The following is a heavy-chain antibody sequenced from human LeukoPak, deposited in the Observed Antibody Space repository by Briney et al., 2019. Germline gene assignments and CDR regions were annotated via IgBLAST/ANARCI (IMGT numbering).Heavy chain of an antibody. CDR1: GFTVSSNY. V-gene: IGHV3-66*01. Sequence: GGSLRLSCAASGFTVSSNYMSWVRQAPGEGLEWVSVIYSGGSTYYADSVKGRFTISRDNSMNTLYLQMNSLRTEDTAVYYCASCLEYCSTTSLGNDAFDVWGQGTVVTVSS. D-gene: IGHD2-2*01. J-gene: IGHJ3*01. CDR2: IYSGGST. CDR3: ASCLEYCSTTSLGNDAFDV.